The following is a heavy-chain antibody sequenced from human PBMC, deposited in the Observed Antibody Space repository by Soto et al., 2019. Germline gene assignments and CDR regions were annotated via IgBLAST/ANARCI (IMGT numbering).Heavy chain of an antibody. Sequence: SETLSLTCTVSGGSISSSIYYWGWIRQPPGKGLEWIGSIYYSGSTYYNPSLKSRVTISVDTSKNQFSLKLSSVTAADTAVYYCARTLLEWFGMDVWGQGTTVTVSS. CDR2: IYYSGST. J-gene: IGHJ6*02. D-gene: IGHD3-3*01. V-gene: IGHV4-39*01. CDR1: GGSISSSIYY. CDR3: ARTLLEWFGMDV.